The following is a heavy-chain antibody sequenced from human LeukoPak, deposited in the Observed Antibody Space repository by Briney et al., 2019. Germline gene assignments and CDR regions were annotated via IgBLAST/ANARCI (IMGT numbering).Heavy chain of an antibody. Sequence: GASVKVSCKASGYTFTGYYMHWVRQAPGQGLEWMGRIIPILGIANYAQKFQGRVTIAADKSTSTAYMELSSLRSEDTAVYYCATNPFSSESSSWYKGYWGQGTLVTVSS. CDR2: IIPILGIA. V-gene: IGHV1-69*02. D-gene: IGHD6-13*01. CDR3: ATNPFSSESSSWYKGY. J-gene: IGHJ4*02. CDR1: GYTFTGYY.